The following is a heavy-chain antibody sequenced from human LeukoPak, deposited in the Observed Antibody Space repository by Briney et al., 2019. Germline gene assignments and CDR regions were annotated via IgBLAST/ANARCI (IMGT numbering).Heavy chain of an antibody. CDR3: AREDERYCSSTSCNPLFDY. CDR2: ISSSSSYI. V-gene: IGHV3-21*01. CDR1: GFTFSSYS. D-gene: IGHD2-2*01. Sequence: GGSLRLSCAASGFTFSSYSMNWVRQAPGKGLEWVSSISSSSSYIYYADSVKGRFTMSRDNGKSSVYLQMNSLRAEDTAIYYCAREDERYCSSTSCNPLFDYWGQGTLVTVSS. J-gene: IGHJ4*02.